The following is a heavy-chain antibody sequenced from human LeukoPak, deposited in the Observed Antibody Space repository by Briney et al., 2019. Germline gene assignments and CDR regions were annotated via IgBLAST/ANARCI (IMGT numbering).Heavy chain of an antibody. CDR1: GYSFTSYW. CDR3: ARLRDLTMVRGGAQNAFDY. J-gene: IGHJ4*02. Sequence: GESLKISCKGSGYSFTSYWIGWVRQMPGKGLEWMGIIYPGDSDTRYSPSFQGQVTISADKSISTAYLQWSSLKASGTAMYYCARLRDLTMVRGGAQNAFDYWGQGTLVTVSS. D-gene: IGHD3-10*01. V-gene: IGHV5-51*01. CDR2: IYPGDSDT.